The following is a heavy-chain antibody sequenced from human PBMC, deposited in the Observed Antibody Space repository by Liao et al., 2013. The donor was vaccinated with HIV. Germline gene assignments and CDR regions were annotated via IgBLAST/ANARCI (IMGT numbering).Heavy chain of an antibody. D-gene: IGHD3-3*01. V-gene: IGHV4-34*01. CDR3: ARTYYDFWSGSYYFDY. J-gene: IGHJ4*02. CDR2: AQPGGGT. CDR1: GGSFSGYS. Sequence: QVQLQQWGAGLLKPSETLSLTCAVSGGSFSGYSWSWIRQSPGGRLEWIGEAQPGGGTNYNPSLKSRVTISVDTSKNQFSLKLSSVTAADTAVYYCARTYYDFWSGSYYFDYWGQGTLVTVSS.